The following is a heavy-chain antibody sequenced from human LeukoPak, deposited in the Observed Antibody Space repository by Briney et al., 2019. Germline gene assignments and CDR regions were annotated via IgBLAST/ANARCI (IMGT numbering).Heavy chain of an antibody. Sequence: PGGSLRLSCAASGFTFSSYNMNWVRQAPGKGLEWVSSITSSSTYIYYADSVKGRFTISRDNARNSLSLQMNSLRAEDTAVYYCAKGHSSSWSFFDYWGQGTLVTVSS. J-gene: IGHJ4*02. CDR3: AKGHSSSWSFFDY. CDR2: ITSSSTYI. D-gene: IGHD6-13*01. V-gene: IGHV3-21*01. CDR1: GFTFSSYN.